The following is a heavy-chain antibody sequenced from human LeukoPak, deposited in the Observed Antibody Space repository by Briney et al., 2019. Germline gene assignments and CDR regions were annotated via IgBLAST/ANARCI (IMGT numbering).Heavy chain of an antibody. J-gene: IGHJ6*02. CDR3: ARMLAVAGRLIYGMDV. Sequence: ASVKVSCKASGYTFTSYYMHWVRQAPGQGLEWMGIINPSGGSTSYAQKFQGRVTMTRDTSTSTVYMELSSLRSEDTAVYYCARMLAVAGRLIYGMDVWGQGTTVTVSS. V-gene: IGHV1-46*01. D-gene: IGHD6-19*01. CDR1: GYTFTSYY. CDR2: INPSGGST.